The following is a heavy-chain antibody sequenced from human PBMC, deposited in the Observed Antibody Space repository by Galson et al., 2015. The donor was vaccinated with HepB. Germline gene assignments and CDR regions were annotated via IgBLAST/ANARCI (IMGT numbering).Heavy chain of an antibody. D-gene: IGHD3-10*01. Sequence: SLRLSCAASGFTFSSYSMNWVRQAPGKGLEWVSYISSSSSTIYYAGSVKGRFTISRDNAKNSLYLQMNSLRAEDTAVYYCARDLGVWFGESQGLADYWGQGTLVTVSS. CDR3: ARDLGVWFGESQGLADY. CDR2: ISSSSSTI. J-gene: IGHJ4*02. V-gene: IGHV3-48*04. CDR1: GFTFSSYS.